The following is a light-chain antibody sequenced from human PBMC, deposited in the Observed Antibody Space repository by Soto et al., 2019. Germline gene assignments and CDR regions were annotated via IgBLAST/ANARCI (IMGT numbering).Light chain of an antibody. CDR1: SRDVGSFNS. V-gene: IGLV2-11*01. CDR2: DVA. CDR3: CSYAGSSTGV. J-gene: IGLJ3*02. Sequence: QSALTQPRSVSGSLGQSLTLSCAGSSRDVGSFNSVSWYQQHPGKAPRLIIYDVAKRPSGVPDRFSGSKSGNTASLNISGLQGDDESDYFCCSYAGSSTGVFGGGTKVTVL.